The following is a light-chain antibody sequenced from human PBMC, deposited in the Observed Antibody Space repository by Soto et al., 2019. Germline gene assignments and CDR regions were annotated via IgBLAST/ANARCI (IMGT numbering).Light chain of an antibody. CDR3: CSYAGSSTWV. V-gene: IGLV2-23*02. Sequence: QSALTQPASVSGSPGQSITISCTGTSSDVGNYNLVSWYQQHPDKAPKLMIYEVSKRPSGVSDRFSGSKSGNTASLTISGLQAEDEADYYCCSYAGSSTWVFGGGTKLTVL. CDR1: SSDVGNYNL. CDR2: EVS. J-gene: IGLJ3*02.